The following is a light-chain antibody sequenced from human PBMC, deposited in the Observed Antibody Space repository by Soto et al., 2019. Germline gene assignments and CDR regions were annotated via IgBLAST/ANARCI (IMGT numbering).Light chain of an antibody. Sequence: QSALTHPTSASGSPGQSVTISCTGSSSEVGGYNYVSWYQQHPGKAPKLLIYEVSKRPSGGPDRFSGSKSGNTAPLTISGLQAEDEVDYYSATYEVYTLAVLGAGTKAT. CDR1: SSEVGGYNY. V-gene: IGLV2-8*01. J-gene: IGLJ1*01. CDR3: ATYEVYTLAV. CDR2: EVS.